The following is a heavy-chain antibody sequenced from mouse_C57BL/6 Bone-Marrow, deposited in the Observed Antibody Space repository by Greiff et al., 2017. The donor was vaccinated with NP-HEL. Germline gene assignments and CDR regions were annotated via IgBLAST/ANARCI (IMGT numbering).Heavy chain of an antibody. CDR3: ARKGHDGDYAGFAY. CDR2: IYPGSGST. V-gene: IGHV1-55*01. J-gene: IGHJ3*01. D-gene: IGHD2-3*01. CDR1: GYPFTSYW. Sequence: QVQLQQPGAELVKPGASVKMSCKASGYPFTSYWITWVKQRPGQGLEWIGDIYPGSGSTNYNEKFKSQATLTVATSSSTAYMQLSSLTSEDSAVYYGARKGHDGDYAGFAYWGQGTLVTVSA.